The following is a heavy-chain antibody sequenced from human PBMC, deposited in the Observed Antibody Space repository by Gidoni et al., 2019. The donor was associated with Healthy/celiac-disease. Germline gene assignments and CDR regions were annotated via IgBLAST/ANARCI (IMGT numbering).Heavy chain of an antibody. J-gene: IGHJ4*02. CDR1: GFTFSSYS. D-gene: IGHD2-2*01. Sequence: EVQLVESGGGLVQPGGSLRLSCAASGFTFSSYSRNWVRQAPGKGLEWVSYISSSRSTIYYADSVKGRFTISRDNAKNSLYLQMNSLRAEDTAVYYCARMILQRAMDYWGQGTLVTVSS. CDR3: ARMILQRAMDY. CDR2: ISSSRSTI. V-gene: IGHV3-48*01.